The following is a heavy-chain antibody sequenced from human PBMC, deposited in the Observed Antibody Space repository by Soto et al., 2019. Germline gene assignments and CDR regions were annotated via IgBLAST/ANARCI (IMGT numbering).Heavy chain of an antibody. CDR2: IIPIFGTA. CDR3: ARDLYYYDSSCYSRTYAFDI. D-gene: IGHD3-22*01. Sequence: QVQLVQSGAEVKKPGSSVKVSCKASGGTFSSYAISWVRQAPGQGLEWMGGIIPIFGTANYAQKFQGSVTITADESTSTAYMELSSLRSEDTAVYYCARDLYYYDSSCYSRTYAFDIWGQGTMVTVSS. J-gene: IGHJ3*02. CDR1: GGTFSSYA. V-gene: IGHV1-69*01.